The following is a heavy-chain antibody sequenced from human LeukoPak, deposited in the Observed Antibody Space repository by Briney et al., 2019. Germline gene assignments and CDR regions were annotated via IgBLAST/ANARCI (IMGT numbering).Heavy chain of an antibody. J-gene: IGHJ6*02. CDR2: IIPIFGTA. CDR3: ARVPGSAYYDSSGYDGYYYYYGMDV. CDR1: GGTFSSYA. D-gene: IGHD3-22*01. V-gene: IGHV1-69*13. Sequence: ASVTVSCKASGGTFSSYAISWVRQAPGQGLEWMGGIIPIFGTANYAQKFQGRVTITADESTSTAYMELSSLRSEDTAVYYCARVPGSAYYDSSGYDGYYYYYGMDVWGQGTTVTVSS.